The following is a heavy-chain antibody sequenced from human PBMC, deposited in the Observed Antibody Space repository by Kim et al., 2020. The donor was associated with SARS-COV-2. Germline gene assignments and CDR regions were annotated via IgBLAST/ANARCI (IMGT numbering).Heavy chain of an antibody. J-gene: IGHJ5*02. CDR1: GFSFTNYG. CDR2: IAKDGINE. D-gene: IGHD3-10*01. Sequence: GWSLRLSCAASGFSFTNYGIHWVRQAPGKGLEWLAVIAKDGINENYIDSVRGRFRISRDISRNTVYLQIDSLRVEDTAVYYCAKDQGSGSFPNWFDPWGQGTLVTVSS. V-gene: IGHV3-30*18. CDR3: AKDQGSGSFPNWFDP.